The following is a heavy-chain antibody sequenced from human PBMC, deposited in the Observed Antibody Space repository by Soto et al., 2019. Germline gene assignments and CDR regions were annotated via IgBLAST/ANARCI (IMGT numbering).Heavy chain of an antibody. CDR1: GFTFSSYA. Sequence: GGSLRLSCAASGFTFSSYAMHWVRQAPGKGLEWVAVISYDGSNKYYADSVKGRFTISRDNSKSTLYLQMNSLRAEDTAVYYCARPPGTRAFDIWGQGTMVTVSS. CDR3: ARPPGTRAFDI. D-gene: IGHD1-1*01. CDR2: ISYDGSNK. J-gene: IGHJ3*02. V-gene: IGHV3-30-3*01.